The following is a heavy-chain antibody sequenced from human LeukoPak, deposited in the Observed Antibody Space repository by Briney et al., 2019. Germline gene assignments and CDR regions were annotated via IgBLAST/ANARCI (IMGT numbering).Heavy chain of an antibody. CDR3: AKDGRRDGYTSYFDY. V-gene: IGHV3-23*01. D-gene: IGHD5-24*01. CDR1: GFTFSTYA. Sequence: GGSLRLSGAASGFTFSTYAMSWVRQAPGKGLEWVSVISGGGGSTYYADSVKGRFTISSDNSKNTLYLQMNSLRAEDTAVYYCAKDGRRDGYTSYFDYWGQGTLVTVSS. J-gene: IGHJ4*02. CDR2: ISGGGGST.